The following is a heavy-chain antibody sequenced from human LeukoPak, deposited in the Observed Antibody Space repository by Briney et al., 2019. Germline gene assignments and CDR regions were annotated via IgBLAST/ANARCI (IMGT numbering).Heavy chain of an antibody. Sequence: SETLSLTCAVYGGSFSGYYWSWIRQPPGKGLEWIGEINHSGSTNYNPSLKSRVTISVDTSKNQFSLKLSSVTAADTAVYYCARVKGYCSSTSCYKSGWFDPWGQGTLVTVS. CDR1: GGSFSGYY. V-gene: IGHV4-34*01. CDR2: INHSGST. J-gene: IGHJ5*02. CDR3: ARVKGYCSSTSCYKSGWFDP. D-gene: IGHD2-2*02.